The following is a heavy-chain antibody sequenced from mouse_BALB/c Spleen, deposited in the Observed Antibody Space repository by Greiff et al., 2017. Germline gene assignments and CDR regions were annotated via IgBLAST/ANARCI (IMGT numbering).Heavy chain of an antibody. CDR2: ISYSGST. Sequence: VQLQQSGPGLVKPSQSLSLTCTVTGYSITSDYAWNWIRQFPGNKLEWMGYISYSGSTSYNPSLKSRISITRDTSKNQFFLQLNSVTTEDTATYYCARWDGSSPFAYWGQGTLVTVSA. V-gene: IGHV3-2*02. J-gene: IGHJ3*01. D-gene: IGHD1-1*01. CDR1: GYSITSDYA. CDR3: ARWDGSSPFAY.